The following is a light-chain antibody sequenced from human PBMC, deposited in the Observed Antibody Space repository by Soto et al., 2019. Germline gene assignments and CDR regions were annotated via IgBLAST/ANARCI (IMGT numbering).Light chain of an antibody. CDR2: AAS. J-gene: IGKJ1*01. CDR3: QQSYSTPQT. CDR1: QSISSY. Sequence: DIQMTQSPSSLSASVGDRVTITCRASQSISSYLNWYQQKPGKAPKLLIYAASSLQSGVPSRFSGSGSGTDFTLHISSLQPEDFATYYCQQSYSTPQTFGQGTKVEIK. V-gene: IGKV1-39*01.